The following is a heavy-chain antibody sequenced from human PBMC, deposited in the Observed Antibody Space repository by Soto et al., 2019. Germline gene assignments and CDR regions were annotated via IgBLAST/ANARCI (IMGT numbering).Heavy chain of an antibody. CDR1: GYTFTSYA. Sequence: ASVKVSCKASGYTFTSYAMHWVRQAPGQRLEWMGWINAGNGNTKYSQKFQGRVTITRDTSASTAYMELSSLRSEDTAVYYCARDLQRLVGFGYWGQGTLVTVSS. J-gene: IGHJ4*02. CDR3: ARDLQRLVGFGY. CDR2: INAGNGNT. V-gene: IGHV1-3*01. D-gene: IGHD6-13*01.